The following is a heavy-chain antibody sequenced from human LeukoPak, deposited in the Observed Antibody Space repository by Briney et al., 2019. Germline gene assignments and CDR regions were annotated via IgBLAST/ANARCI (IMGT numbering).Heavy chain of an antibody. CDR1: GYSFNSCW. Sequence: GESLKISCKGSGYSFNSCWIAWVRQMPGKDLEWMGIIYPGDSDTRYSPSFQGQVTISADESISTAYLQWSSLKASDTAIYYCVRHLSDITSCPNYWGPGTLITVAS. CDR3: VRHLSDITSCPNY. CDR2: IYPGDSDT. D-gene: IGHD2-2*01. V-gene: IGHV5-51*01. J-gene: IGHJ4*02.